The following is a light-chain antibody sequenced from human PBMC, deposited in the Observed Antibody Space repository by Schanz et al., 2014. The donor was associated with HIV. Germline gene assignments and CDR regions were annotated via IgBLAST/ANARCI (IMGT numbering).Light chain of an antibody. CDR3: QQYKSHSPFT. V-gene: IGKV1-5*03. CDR1: QSLDKW. CDR2: QTS. J-gene: IGKJ2*01. Sequence: DIQITQSPSTLSASVGDRVTITCRASQSLDKWLAWYQQKPGQAPKLLIYQTSYLESGVPSRFSGTESGTEFTLTIASLQPDDFATYYCQQYKSHSPFTFGQGTKVEIK.